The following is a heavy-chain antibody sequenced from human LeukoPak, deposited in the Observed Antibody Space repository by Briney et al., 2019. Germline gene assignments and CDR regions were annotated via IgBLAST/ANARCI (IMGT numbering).Heavy chain of an antibody. J-gene: IGHJ5*02. Sequence: SETLSLTCTVSGGSISSYYWSWIRQPPGKGLEWIGEINHSGSTNYNPSLKSRVTISVDTSKNQFSLKLSSVTAADTAVYYCAVSGYCSSTSCFPGAFDPWGQGTLVTVSS. CDR3: AVSGYCSSTSCFPGAFDP. CDR1: GGSISSYY. D-gene: IGHD2-2*01. V-gene: IGHV4-34*01. CDR2: INHSGST.